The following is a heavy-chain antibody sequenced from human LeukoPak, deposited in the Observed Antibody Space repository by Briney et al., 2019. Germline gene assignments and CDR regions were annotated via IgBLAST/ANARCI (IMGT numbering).Heavy chain of an antibody. CDR2: IYTSGST. CDR3: ARETYYYDSSGYYRNWFDP. Sequence: SETLSLTCTVSGGSISSGNYHWSWIRQPAGKGLEWIGRIYTSGSTNYNPSLKSRVTISVDTSKNQFSLNLSSVTAADTAVYYCARETYYYDSSGYYRNWFDPWGQGTLVTVSS. CDR1: GGSISSGNYH. V-gene: IGHV4-61*02. J-gene: IGHJ5*02. D-gene: IGHD3-22*01.